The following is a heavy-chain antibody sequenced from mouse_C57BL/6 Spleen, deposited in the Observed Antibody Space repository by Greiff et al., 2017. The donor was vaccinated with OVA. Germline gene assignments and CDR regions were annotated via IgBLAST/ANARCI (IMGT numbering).Heavy chain of an antibody. CDR2: IYPGDGDT. D-gene: IGHD1-1*01. Sequence: LQESGPELVKPGASVKISCKASGYAFSSSWMNWVKQRPGKGLEWIGRIYPGDGDTNYNGKFKGKATLTADKSSSTAYMQLSSLTSEDSAVYFCARTFITTDWYFDVWGTGTTVTVSS. CDR1: GYAFSSSW. V-gene: IGHV1-82*01. J-gene: IGHJ1*03. CDR3: ARTFITTDWYFDV.